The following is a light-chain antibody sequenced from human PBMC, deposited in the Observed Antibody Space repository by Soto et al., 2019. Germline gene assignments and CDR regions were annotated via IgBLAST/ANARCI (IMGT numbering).Light chain of an antibody. J-gene: IGLJ2*01. CDR1: SSDVGGYNY. Sequence: QSVLTQPASVSGSPGQSITISCDGTSSDVGGYNYVSWYQQHPGKVPRLIISDVNKRPSGVSDRFSGSKSGNTASLTISGLQAEDEADYYCASFTRSVTVVFGGGTKVTVL. V-gene: IGLV2-14*03. CDR3: ASFTRSVTVV. CDR2: DVN.